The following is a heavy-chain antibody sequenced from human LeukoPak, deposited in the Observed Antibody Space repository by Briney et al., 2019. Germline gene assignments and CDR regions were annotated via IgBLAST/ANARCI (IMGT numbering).Heavy chain of an antibody. D-gene: IGHD3-16*02. V-gene: IGHV1-8*01. J-gene: IGHJ4*02. Sequence: GASEKVSCKASGYIFSNYDINWVRQAPGHGLEWMGWVNPNSGRRVYAQKFQGRVTMTRNSSINTAYMELTSLRSDDRAVYYCARGLRSDYWGQGTLVTVSS. CDR3: ARGLRSDY. CDR2: VNPNSGRR. CDR1: GYIFSNYD.